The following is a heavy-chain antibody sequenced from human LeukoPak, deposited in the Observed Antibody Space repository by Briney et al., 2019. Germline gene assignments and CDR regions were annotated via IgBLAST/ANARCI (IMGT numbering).Heavy chain of an antibody. CDR3: ARVRDGYNFDY. Sequence: PGGSLRLSCAPSIFTHRSNYMSPVPQAPGKRLEWGSVIYSGGSTYYAASVKGRFTISRENSKNTLYLQMNSLRAEDTAVYYCARVRDGYNFDYWGQGTLVTVSS. V-gene: IGHV3-66*02. CDR1: IFTHRSNY. J-gene: IGHJ4*02. D-gene: IGHD5-24*01. CDR2: IYSGGST.